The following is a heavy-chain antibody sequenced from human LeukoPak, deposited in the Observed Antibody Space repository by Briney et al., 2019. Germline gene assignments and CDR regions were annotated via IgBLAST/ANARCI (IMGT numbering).Heavy chain of an antibody. D-gene: IGHD3-22*01. J-gene: IGHJ4*02. CDR2: IDYGGTT. CDR1: GGSSSHDY. V-gene: IGHV4-59*01. Sequence: SETLSLTCSVSGGSSSHDYWSWIRQSPGKGLEWVGYIDYGGTTNYNPSLKSRVTISVDMSKTQLSLKLSSATAADTAVYYCASGTGSGYVFDYWGQGTLVTVSS. CDR3: ASGTGSGYVFDY.